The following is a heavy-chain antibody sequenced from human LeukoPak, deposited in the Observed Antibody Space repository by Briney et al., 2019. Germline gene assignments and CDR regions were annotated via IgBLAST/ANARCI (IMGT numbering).Heavy chain of an antibody. CDR1: GGSISSGGYY. CDR2: IYTSGST. J-gene: IGHJ4*02. V-gene: IGHV4-61*02. Sequence: SSETLSLTCTVSGGSISSGGYYWSWIRQPAGKGLEWIGRIYTSGSTNYNPSLKSRVTMSVDTSKNQFSLKLSSVTAADTAVYYCARDGGGGYDYWGQGTLVTVSS. D-gene: IGHD3-22*01. CDR3: ARDGGGGYDY.